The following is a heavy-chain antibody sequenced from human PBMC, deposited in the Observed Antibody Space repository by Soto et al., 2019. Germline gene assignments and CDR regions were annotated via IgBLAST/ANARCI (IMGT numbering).Heavy chain of an antibody. CDR1: GYTFTSYY. J-gene: IGHJ5*02. CDR2: INPST. CDR3: ARLGEYYQSLDP. D-gene: IGHD2-2*01. Sequence: ASVKVSCKASGYTFTSYYMNWVRQAPGQGLEWLGIINPSTSYNPSLKSRVTISLETSKSQFSLRLSSVTAADTAVYYCARLGEYYQSLDPWGPGTLVTVSS. V-gene: IGHV1-46*01.